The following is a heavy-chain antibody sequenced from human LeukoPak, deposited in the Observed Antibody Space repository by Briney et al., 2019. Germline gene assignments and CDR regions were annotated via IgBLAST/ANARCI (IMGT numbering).Heavy chain of an antibody. D-gene: IGHD6-19*01. CDR2: ISGGTT. CDR1: GFTFGDYL. J-gene: IGHJ4*02. CDR3: SRGSGWLSVY. V-gene: IGHV3-49*03. Sequence: GGSLRLSCTASGFTFGDYLMSWFRQAPGKGLEWIGFISGGTTEYAASVKDRFTISRDDSTSIAYLQMNSLTTEDTAVYYCSRGSGWLSVYWGQGTLVTVSP.